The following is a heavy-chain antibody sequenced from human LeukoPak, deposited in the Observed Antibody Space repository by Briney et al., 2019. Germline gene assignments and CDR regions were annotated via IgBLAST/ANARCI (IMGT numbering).Heavy chain of an antibody. CDR3: AKGRVVVKQRDWFDP. J-gene: IGHJ5*02. V-gene: IGHV3-7*03. Sequence: GGSLRLSCAASGFTFSSYWMSWVRQAPGKGLEWVANIKQDGSEKYYVDSVKGRFTISRDNAKNSLYLQMNSLRAEDTAVYYCAKGRVVVKQRDWFDPWGQGTLVTVSS. D-gene: IGHD3-22*01. CDR1: GFTFSSYW. CDR2: IKQDGSEK.